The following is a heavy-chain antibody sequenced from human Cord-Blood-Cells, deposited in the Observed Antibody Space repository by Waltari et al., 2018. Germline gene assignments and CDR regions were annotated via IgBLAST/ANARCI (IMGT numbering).Heavy chain of an antibody. CDR3: ARDLAGDKGDAFDI. CDR2: INSDGSST. CDR1: GFPFSRYW. Sequence: EVQLVESGGGLVQPGGSLRLSCAASGFPFSRYWWHWVRQAPGKGLVWVSRINSDGSSTSYADSVKGRFTISRDNAKNTLYLQMNSLRAEDTAVYYCARDLAGDKGDAFDIWGQGTMVTVSS. J-gene: IGHJ3*02. D-gene: IGHD7-27*01. V-gene: IGHV3-74*01.